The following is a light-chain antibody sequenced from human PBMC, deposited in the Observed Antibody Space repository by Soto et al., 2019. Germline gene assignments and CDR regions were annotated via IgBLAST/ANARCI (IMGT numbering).Light chain of an antibody. CDR2: GAS. Sequence: EVVMTQSTATVAVSAGERATLSCRASQRISSNLAWYQKRPGQANRLIIYGASTRAPGIPARFSGSGSEKEFTLTISSLQSEDFEIYYCQEYNNRPITFGQGTRLEIK. CDR1: QRISSN. V-gene: IGKV3-15*01. CDR3: QEYNNRPIT. J-gene: IGKJ5*01.